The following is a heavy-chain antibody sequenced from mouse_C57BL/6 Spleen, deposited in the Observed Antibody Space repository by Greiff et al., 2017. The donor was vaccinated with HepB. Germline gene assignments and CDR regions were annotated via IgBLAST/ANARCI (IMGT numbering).Heavy chain of an antibody. CDR2: IDPNSGGT. D-gene: IGHD1-1*01. V-gene: IGHV1-72*01. J-gene: IGHJ3*01. CDR1: GYTFTSYW. CDR3: ARGYYGSQSWFAY. Sequence: QVQLQQPGAELVKPGASVKLSCKASGYTFTSYWMHWVKQRPGRCLEWIGRIDPNSGGTKYNEKFKSKATLTVDKPSSTAYMQLSSLTSEDSAVYYCARGYYGSQSWFAYWGQGTLVTVSA.